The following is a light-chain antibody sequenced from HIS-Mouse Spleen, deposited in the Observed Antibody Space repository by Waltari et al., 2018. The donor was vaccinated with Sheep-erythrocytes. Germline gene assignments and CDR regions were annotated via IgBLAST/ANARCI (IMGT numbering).Light chain of an antibody. V-gene: IGLV2-23*01. CDR2: EGS. Sequence: QSALTQPASVSGSPGQSITISCTGTSSDVGSYNLVSWYQQHPGKAPKLTVYEGSKRPSGVSNRFSGSKSCNTASLTISGLQAEDEADYYCCSYAGSSTPWVFGGGTKLTVL. CDR3: CSYAGSSTPWV. CDR1: SSDVGSYNL. J-gene: IGLJ3*02.